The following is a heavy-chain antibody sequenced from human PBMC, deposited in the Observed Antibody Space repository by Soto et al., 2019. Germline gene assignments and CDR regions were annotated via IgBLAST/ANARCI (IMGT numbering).Heavy chain of an antibody. D-gene: IGHD5-18*01. Sequence: ASVKVSCKASGGTLSSYAMRWVRQAPGQGLEKKKGIIPIFGTANYAQKYQGRVTITADESTSTAYMELSSLRSEDTAVYFCARELAGEAEYSYGHDAFDIWGQGTMVTVSS. V-gene: IGHV1-69*13. J-gene: IGHJ3*02. CDR1: GGTLSSYA. CDR3: ARELAGEAEYSYGHDAFDI. CDR2: IIPIFGTA.